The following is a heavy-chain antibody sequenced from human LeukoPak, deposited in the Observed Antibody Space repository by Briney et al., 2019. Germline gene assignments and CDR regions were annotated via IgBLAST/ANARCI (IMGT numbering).Heavy chain of an antibody. D-gene: IGHD1-26*01. Sequence: PGGSLRLSCSASGFTFSTYAMSWVRQAPGKGLEWVSTISGSGGVTYYPDSVRGRSTISRDNSKNTLHLQMDHLRAEDTAVYYCAKWPEGATPKFHYWGQGTLVTVSS. V-gene: IGHV3-23*01. CDR2: ISGSGGVT. J-gene: IGHJ4*02. CDR3: AKWPEGATPKFHY. CDR1: GFTFSTYA.